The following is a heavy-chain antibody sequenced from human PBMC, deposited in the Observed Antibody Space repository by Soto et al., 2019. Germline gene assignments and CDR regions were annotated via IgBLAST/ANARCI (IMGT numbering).Heavy chain of an antibody. D-gene: IGHD5-18*01. V-gene: IGHV3-33*01. J-gene: IGHJ4*02. CDR2: IWYDGSNK. CDR3: ARAESSYGSDYFDY. CDR1: GFTFSSYG. Sequence: QVQLVESGGGVVQPGRSLRLSCAASGFTFSSYGMHWVRQAPGKGLEWVAVIWYDGSNKYYADSVKGRFTISRDNSKNTLYLQMNSLRAEDTAVYYCARAESSYGSDYFDYWGQGTLVTVSS.